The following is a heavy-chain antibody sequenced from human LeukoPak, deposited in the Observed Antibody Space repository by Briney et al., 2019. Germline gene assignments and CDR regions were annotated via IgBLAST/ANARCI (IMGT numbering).Heavy chain of an antibody. CDR3: ARAKRDSSGYYKRQGLYYYYGMDV. CDR2: IYYSGST. V-gene: IGHV4-59*01. J-gene: IGHJ6*02. CDR1: GGSISNYY. Sequence: PSETLSLTCTVSGGSISNYYWTWIRQPPGKGLEWIGYIYYSGSTNYNPSLKSRVTISVDTSKNQFSLKLSSVTAADTAVYYCARAKRDSSGYYKRQGLYYYYGMDVWGQGTTVTVSS. D-gene: IGHD3-22*01.